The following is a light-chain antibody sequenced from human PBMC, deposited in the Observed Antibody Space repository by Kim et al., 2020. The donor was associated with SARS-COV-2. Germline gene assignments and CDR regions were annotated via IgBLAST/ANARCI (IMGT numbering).Light chain of an antibody. J-gene: IGKJ3*01. CDR2: GAS. CDR1: QSISTY. CDR3: QHYGRSPPLT. V-gene: IGKV3-20*01. Sequence: SPGERATLSCRASQSISTYLAWYQQKPGQAPRLLIYGASTRATGIPDTFSGSGSGTDFTLTISRLEPEDFAVYYCQHYGRSPPLTFGPGTKVDIE.